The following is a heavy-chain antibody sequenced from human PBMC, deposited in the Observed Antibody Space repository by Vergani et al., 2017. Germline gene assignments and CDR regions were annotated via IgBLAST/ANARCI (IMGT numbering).Heavy chain of an antibody. Sequence: QVQLVESGGGVVQRGGSLRLSCATSGFTLSNYDMQWIREGPGKGLEFVAVIQFDGSNQYYADSVKGRFTLYRDFSKNTLYLQRNSLRTDDTATYYCAKHFRGWGIDYWCQGTQVIVSS. CDR2: IQFDGSNQ. CDR1: GFTLSNYD. D-gene: IGHD3-16*01. V-gene: IGHV3-30*02. CDR3: AKHFRGWGIDY. J-gene: IGHJ4*02.